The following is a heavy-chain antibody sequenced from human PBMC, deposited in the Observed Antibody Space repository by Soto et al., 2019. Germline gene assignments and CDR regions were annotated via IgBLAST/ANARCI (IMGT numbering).Heavy chain of an antibody. D-gene: IGHD3-10*01. CDR2: ISGSGGST. Sequence: GGSLRLSCAASGFTFSSYAMSWVRQAPGKGLEWVSAISGSGGSTYYADSVKGRFTISRDNSKNTLYLQMNSLRAEDTAVYYCAKDQVRGVEALYYYYYGMDVWGQGTTVTVSS. V-gene: IGHV3-23*01. J-gene: IGHJ6*02. CDR1: GFTFSSYA. CDR3: AKDQVRGVEALYYYYYGMDV.